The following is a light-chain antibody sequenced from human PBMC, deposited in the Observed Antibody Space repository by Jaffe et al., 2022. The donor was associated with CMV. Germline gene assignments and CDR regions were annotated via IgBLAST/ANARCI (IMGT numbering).Light chain of an antibody. CDR2: AAS. CDR3: QQYDSSPYT. Sequence: EIVLTQSPGTLSLSPGERATLSCRASRSVPRNYVAWYQQKPGQAPRLLIFAASSRATGIPDRFSGSGSVTDFTLTISRLEPDDFAVYYCQQYDSSPYTFGQGTKLEIK. J-gene: IGKJ2*01. V-gene: IGKV3-20*01. CDR1: RSVPRNY.